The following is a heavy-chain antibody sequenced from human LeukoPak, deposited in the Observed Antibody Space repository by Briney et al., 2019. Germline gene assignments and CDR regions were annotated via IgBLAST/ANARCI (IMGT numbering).Heavy chain of an antibody. D-gene: IGHD2-2*02. CDR2: MRYDGSAT. CDR3: AKGDIVVVPAAIPVGFDP. J-gene: IGHJ5*02. Sequence: GGSVRLSCAASGFTFSTYGIHWVRQAPGKGLGWVAFMRYDGSATYYADSVKGRFTISRDNSKNTLYLQMNSLRAEDTAVYYCAKGDIVVVPAAIPVGFDPWGQGTLVTVSS. CDR1: GFTFSTYG. V-gene: IGHV3-30*02.